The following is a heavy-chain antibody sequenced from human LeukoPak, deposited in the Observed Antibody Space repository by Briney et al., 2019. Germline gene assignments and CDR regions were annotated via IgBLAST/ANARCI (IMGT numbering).Heavy chain of an antibody. CDR2: ITNDGRGT. J-gene: IGHJ4*02. Sequence: GGSLRLSCAASGFTFNNYAMHWLRQAPGKGSEYLSTITNDGRGTHYADSVKGRFTISRDNSKNTLYLQMNSLRAEDTAVYYCAKVFGDYQTDYRGQGTLVTVSS. D-gene: IGHD4-17*01. V-gene: IGHV3-64*02. CDR3: AKVFGDYQTDY. CDR1: GFTFNNYA.